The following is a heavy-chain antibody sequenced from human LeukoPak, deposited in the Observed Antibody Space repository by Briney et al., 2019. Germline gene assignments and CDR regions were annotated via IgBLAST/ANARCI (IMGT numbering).Heavy chain of an antibody. CDR1: GGSISSYY. J-gene: IGHJ4*02. Sequence: SETLPLTCTVSGGSISSYYWSWIRQPPGKGLEWIGYIYYSGSTNYNPSLKSRVTISVDTSKNQFSLKLSSVTAADTAVYYCARWSENSSSWYTYFDYWGQGTLVTVSS. CDR2: IYYSGST. CDR3: ARWSENSSSWYTYFDY. V-gene: IGHV4-59*01. D-gene: IGHD6-13*01.